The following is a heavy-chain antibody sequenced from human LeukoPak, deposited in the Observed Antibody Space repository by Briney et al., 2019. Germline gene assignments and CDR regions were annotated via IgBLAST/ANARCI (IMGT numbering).Heavy chain of an antibody. V-gene: IGHV1-69*05. Sequence: SVKVSCKASGGTFSSYAISWVRQAPGLGLEWMGRIIPIFGTANYAQKFQGRVTITTDESTSTAYMELSSLRSEDTAVYYCARVIGYSFWFDPWGQGTLVTVSS. CDR3: ARVIGYSFWFDP. CDR1: GGTFSSYA. D-gene: IGHD4-11*01. J-gene: IGHJ5*02. CDR2: IIPIFGTA.